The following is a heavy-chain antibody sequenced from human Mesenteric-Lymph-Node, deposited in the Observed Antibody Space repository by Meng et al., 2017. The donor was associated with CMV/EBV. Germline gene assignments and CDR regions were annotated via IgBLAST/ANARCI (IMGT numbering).Heavy chain of an antibody. CDR3: ATLRTWFGVLAIYYGMDV. CDR1: GYTVTELS. V-gene: IGHV1-24*01. J-gene: IGHJ6*02. D-gene: IGHD3-16*01. CDR2: FDPEYGET. Sequence: ASVKVSCKVSGYTVTELSIHWVRQAPGKGLEWMGGFDPEYGETIYAQKFQGRVTMTEDTSTDTANMELSSLRSEDTAVYYCATLRTWFGVLAIYYGMDVWGQGTTVTVSS.